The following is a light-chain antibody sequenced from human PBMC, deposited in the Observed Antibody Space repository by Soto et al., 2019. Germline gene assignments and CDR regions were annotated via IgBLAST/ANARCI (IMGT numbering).Light chain of an antibody. CDR2: LNSDGSH. J-gene: IGLJ2*01. V-gene: IGLV4-69*01. CDR3: QTWGTGIQV. Sequence: QLVLTQSPSASASLGASVKPTGTLSRGHSSYAIAWHQQQPEKGPRYLMKLNSDGSHSKGDGIPDRFSGSSSGAERYLTISSLQSEDEADYYCQTWGTGIQVFGGGTKLTVL. CDR1: RGHSSYA.